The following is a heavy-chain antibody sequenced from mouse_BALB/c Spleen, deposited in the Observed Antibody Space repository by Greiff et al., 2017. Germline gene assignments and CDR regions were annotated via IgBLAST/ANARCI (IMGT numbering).Heavy chain of an antibody. CDR1: GFTFSSYG. Sequence: EVKLVESGGDLVKPGGSLKLSCAASGFTFSSYGMSWVRQTPDKRLEWVATISSGGSYTYYPDSVKGRFTISRDNAKNTLYLQMSSLKSEDTAMYYCARHEGYRYDGEFAYWGQGTLVTVSA. CDR2: ISSGGSYT. J-gene: IGHJ3*01. V-gene: IGHV5-6*01. CDR3: ARHEGYRYDGEFAY. D-gene: IGHD2-14*01.